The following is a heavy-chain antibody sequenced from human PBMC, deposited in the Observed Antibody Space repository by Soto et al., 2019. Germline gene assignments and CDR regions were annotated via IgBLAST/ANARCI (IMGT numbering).Heavy chain of an antibody. V-gene: IGHV4-4*07. CDR1: GGSISSYY. CDR2: IYTSGST. J-gene: IGHJ6*02. D-gene: IGHD6-13*01. Sequence: CTVSGGSISSYYWSWIRQPTGKGLEWIGRIYTSGSTNYNPSLKSRVTMSVDTSKNQFSLKLSSVTAADTAVYYCARGGSSWYPDYYGMDVWGQGTTVTVSS. CDR3: ARGGSSWYPDYYGMDV.